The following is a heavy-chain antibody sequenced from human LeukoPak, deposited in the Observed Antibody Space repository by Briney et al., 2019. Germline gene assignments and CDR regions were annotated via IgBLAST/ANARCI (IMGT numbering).Heavy chain of an antibody. CDR3: ARDSADTAMVSGFDY. V-gene: IGHV3-53*01. Sequence: PGGSLRLSCAASGFTVSSNYMSWVRQAPGKGLEWVSVIYSGGSTYYAESVKGRFTLSRDNSKNTLYLQMSSLRAEDMAVYYCARDSADTAMVSGFDYWGQGTLVIVSS. CDR2: IYSGGST. D-gene: IGHD5-18*01. J-gene: IGHJ4*02. CDR1: GFTVSSNY.